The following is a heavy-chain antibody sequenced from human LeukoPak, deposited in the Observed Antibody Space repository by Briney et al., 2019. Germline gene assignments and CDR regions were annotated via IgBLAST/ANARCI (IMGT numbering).Heavy chain of an antibody. D-gene: IGHD2-15*01. CDR1: GYTFTSYG. Sequence: ASVKVSCKASGYTFTSYGISWVRRAPGQGLEWMGWISAYNGNTNYAQSLQGRVTMTTDTSTSTVYMELRSLRSGDTAVYYCARDLPDIVVMVAPDYWGQGTLVTVSS. V-gene: IGHV1-18*01. CDR2: ISAYNGNT. CDR3: ARDLPDIVVMVAPDY. J-gene: IGHJ4*02.